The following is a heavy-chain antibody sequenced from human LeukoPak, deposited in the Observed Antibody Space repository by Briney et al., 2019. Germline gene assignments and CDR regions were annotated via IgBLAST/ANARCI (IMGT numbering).Heavy chain of an antibody. D-gene: IGHD2-21*02. CDR2: IYTSGTT. CDR1: GGSISSYY. CDR3: ARDYCGGDCYFLAYNYFDP. Sequence: SETLSLTCTGSGGSISSYYWSWIRQPAGKGLEWIGRIYTSGTTHYNPSLKRRVTISLDTSKNQFSLKLRYVTAADTAVYYCARDYCGGDCYFLAYNYFDPWGQGTLVTVSS. J-gene: IGHJ5*02. V-gene: IGHV4-4*07.